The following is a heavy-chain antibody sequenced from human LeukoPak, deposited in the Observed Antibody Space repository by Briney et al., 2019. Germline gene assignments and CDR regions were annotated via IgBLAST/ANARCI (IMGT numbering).Heavy chain of an antibody. D-gene: IGHD3-10*01. CDR3: ARAPIHHVRGAIIVWFDP. V-gene: IGHV1-69*13. J-gene: IGHJ5*02. Sequence: SVKVSCKASGGTFSSYAISWVRQAPGQGLEWMGGIIPIFGTANYVQRFQGRVTITADESTSTAYMELSSLRSEDTAVYYCARAPIHHVRGAIIVWFDPWGQGTLVTVSS. CDR1: GGTFSSYA. CDR2: IIPIFGTA.